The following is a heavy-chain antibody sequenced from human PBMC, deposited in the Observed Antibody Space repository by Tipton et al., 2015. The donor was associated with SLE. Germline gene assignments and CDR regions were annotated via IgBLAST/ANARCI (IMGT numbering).Heavy chain of an antibody. CDR2: IYFSGTA. CDR1: GGSITSGGYY. CDR3: ARGYRSSLFGVITPLEDV. V-gene: IGHV4-31*03. D-gene: IGHD3-10*01. Sequence: TLSLTCTVSGGSITSGGYYWSWVRQHPGKGLEWIGYIYFSGTAYYNPSLKSRVVISVDTSKNQFSLRLSSVTAADTAVYFCARGYRSSLFGVITPLEDVWGKGTAVTVSS. J-gene: IGHJ6*04.